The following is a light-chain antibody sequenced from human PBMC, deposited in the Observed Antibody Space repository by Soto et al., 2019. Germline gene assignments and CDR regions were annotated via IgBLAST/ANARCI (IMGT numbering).Light chain of an antibody. CDR2: EVS. CDR1: SSDVGRYKF. V-gene: IGLV2-14*01. CDR3: SSSTSTSTLMI. J-gene: IGLJ2*01. Sequence: HSALTQPASVSASPGQSITISCTGTSSDVGRYKFVSWYQQYPGKGPRLMMYEVSNRPSGVSNRFSGSKSGNTASLTISGLQTEDEAIYYCSSSTSTSTLMIFGGGTKLTVL.